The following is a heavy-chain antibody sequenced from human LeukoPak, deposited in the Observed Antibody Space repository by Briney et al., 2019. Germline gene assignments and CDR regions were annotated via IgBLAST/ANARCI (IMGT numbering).Heavy chain of an antibody. J-gene: IGHJ4*02. CDR3: ARAGGSGLIDY. Sequence: PSETLSLTCTVSGGSISSYYRGWIRQPPGKGLEWIGSMYYIGSTYYNPSLKSRVTISINTSKNQFSLKLTSVTAADTAVYYCARAGGSGLIDYWGQGTLVTVSS. CDR2: MYYIGST. CDR1: GGSISSYY. D-gene: IGHD6-19*01. V-gene: IGHV4-39*07.